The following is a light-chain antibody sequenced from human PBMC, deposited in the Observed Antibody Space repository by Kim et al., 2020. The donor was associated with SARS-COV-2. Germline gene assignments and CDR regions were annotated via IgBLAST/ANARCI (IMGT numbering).Light chain of an antibody. CDR2: EVS. Sequence: QSALTQPPSASGSPGQSVTIPCTGTSSDVGGYNYVSWYQQHPGKVPKLMIYEVSKRPSGVPDSFSGSKSGNTASLTVSGLQAEDEADYYCSSYAGSSNLVFGGGTQLTVL. CDR3: SSYAGSSNLV. V-gene: IGLV2-8*01. J-gene: IGLJ2*01. CDR1: SSDVGGYNY.